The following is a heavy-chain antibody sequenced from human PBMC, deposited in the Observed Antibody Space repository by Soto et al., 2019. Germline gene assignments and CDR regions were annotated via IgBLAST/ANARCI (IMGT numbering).Heavy chain of an antibody. CDR1: GYIFTSYD. CDR3: ARGSTGYRYYYYGMDV. D-gene: IGHD3-9*01. Sequence: GASVKVSCKASGYIFTSYDINWVRQATGQGLEWMGWMNPNSGNTGYAQKFQGRVTMTRNTSISTAYMELSSLRSEDTAVYYCARGSTGYRYYYYGMDVWGQGTTVTVSS. CDR2: MNPNSGNT. V-gene: IGHV1-8*01. J-gene: IGHJ6*02.